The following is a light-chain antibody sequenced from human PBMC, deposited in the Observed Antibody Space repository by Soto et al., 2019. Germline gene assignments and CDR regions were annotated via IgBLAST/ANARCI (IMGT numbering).Light chain of an antibody. Sequence: AIQMTQSPSSLSASVGDRVTITCRASQAIGNDLGWYQQIPGKAPTLLIYAASRLHSGVPSKFSGSGSGSDFTLTISSLQPEDFATYYCLQNYRSPWTFGQGTKVELK. CDR1: QAIGND. CDR3: LQNYRSPWT. CDR2: AAS. J-gene: IGKJ1*01. V-gene: IGKV1-6*01.